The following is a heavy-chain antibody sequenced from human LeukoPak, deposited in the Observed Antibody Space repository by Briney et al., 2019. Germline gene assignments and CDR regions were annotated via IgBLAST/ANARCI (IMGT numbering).Heavy chain of an antibody. V-gene: IGHV3-21*01. CDR2: ISSSSSYI. D-gene: IGHD3-22*01. J-gene: IGHJ4*02. Sequence: GGSLRLSCAASGFTFSSYSMNWVRQAPGKGLEWVSSISSSSSYIYYADSVKGRFTISRDNAKNSLYLQMNSLRAEDTAVYYCARDFYDSSGYYLNLGYWGQGTLVTVSS. CDR1: GFTFSSYS. CDR3: ARDFYDSSGYYLNLGY.